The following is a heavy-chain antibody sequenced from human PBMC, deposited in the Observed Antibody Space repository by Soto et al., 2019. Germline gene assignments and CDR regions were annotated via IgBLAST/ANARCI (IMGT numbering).Heavy chain of an antibody. V-gene: IGHV1-18*04. Sequence: QVQLVQSGAEVKKPGASVKVSCKASGYTFTSYGISWVRQAPGQGLEWMGWISAYNGNTNYAQKLQGRVTMTTDTSTSTAYMELRSLRSDDTSVYYCARDRARPYYYDSSGRSDAFDIWGQGTMVTVSS. CDR1: GYTFTSYG. J-gene: IGHJ3*02. D-gene: IGHD3-22*01. CDR2: ISAYNGNT. CDR3: ARDRARPYYYDSSGRSDAFDI.